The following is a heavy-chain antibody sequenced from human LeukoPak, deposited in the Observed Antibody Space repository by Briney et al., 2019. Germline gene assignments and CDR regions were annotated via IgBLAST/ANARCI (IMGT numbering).Heavy chain of an antibody. V-gene: IGHV4-39*07. Sequence: SETLSLTCTVSGRSISISSYYWGWIRQPPGKGLERIWSVYYSGTTSKKPSLKSRVTISVDMSKNHFSLRLSSVTAADTAVYYCARGTLYSGWSYYFDYWGQGTLVRVSS. CDR3: ARGTLYSGWSYYFDY. D-gene: IGHD6-19*01. CDR2: VYYSGTT. J-gene: IGHJ4*02. CDR1: GRSISISSYY.